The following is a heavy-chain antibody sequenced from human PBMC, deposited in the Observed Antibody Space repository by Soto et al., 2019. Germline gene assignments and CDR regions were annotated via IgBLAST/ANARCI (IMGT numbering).Heavy chain of an antibody. D-gene: IGHD5-12*01. Sequence: PSETLSLTCTVSGGSISSGGYYWSWIRQHPGKGLEWIGYIYYSGSTYYNPSLKSRVTISVDTSKNQFSLKLSSVTAADTAVYYCARDTKRLRSSYYYYGMDVWGQGTTVTVSS. J-gene: IGHJ6*02. CDR2: IYYSGST. CDR1: GGSISSGGYY. V-gene: IGHV4-31*03. CDR3: ARDTKRLRSSYYYYGMDV.